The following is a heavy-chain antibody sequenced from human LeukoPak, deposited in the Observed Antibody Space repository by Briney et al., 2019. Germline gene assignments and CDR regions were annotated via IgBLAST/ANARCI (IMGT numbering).Heavy chain of an antibody. CDR3: AKCRRYSSELIDY. D-gene: IGHD5-18*01. CDR1: GFTFSSYA. CDR2: LSAAGDGT. Sequence: GGSLRLSCAASGFTFSSYAMSWVRQAPGKGLEWVSGLSAAGDGTYYADSVRGRFTISRDNSKNTLYLQLNSLRAEDSAVYYCAKCRRYSSELIDYWGQGTLVTVSS. J-gene: IGHJ4*02. V-gene: IGHV3-23*01.